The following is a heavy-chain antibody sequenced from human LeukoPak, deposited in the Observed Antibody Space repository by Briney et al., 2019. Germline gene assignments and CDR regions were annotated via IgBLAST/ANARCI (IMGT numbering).Heavy chain of an antibody. D-gene: IGHD3-16*01. Sequence: GGSLRLSCAASGFTFSSYAMSWVRQAPGKGLEWVSAISGSGGSTYYADSVKGRFTISRDNSKNTLYLQMNSLRAEDTAVYYCARVITFGGGNDYWGQGALVTVSS. CDR1: GFTFSSYA. CDR3: ARVITFGGGNDY. V-gene: IGHV3-23*01. CDR2: ISGSGGST. J-gene: IGHJ4*02.